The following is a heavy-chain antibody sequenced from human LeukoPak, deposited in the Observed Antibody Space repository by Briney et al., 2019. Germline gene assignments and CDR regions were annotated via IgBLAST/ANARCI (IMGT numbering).Heavy chain of an antibody. D-gene: IGHD3-10*01. V-gene: IGHV1-69*04. CDR3: ARDLDYYGSGSPTFDY. CDR2: IIPILSIA. J-gene: IGHJ4*02. Sequence: ASVKVSCKASGGTFSSYAISWVRQAPGQGLEWMGRIIPILSIANYAQKFQGRVTITADKSTSTAYMELSSLRSEDTAVYYCARDLDYYGSGSPTFDYWGQGTLVTVSS. CDR1: GGTFSSYA.